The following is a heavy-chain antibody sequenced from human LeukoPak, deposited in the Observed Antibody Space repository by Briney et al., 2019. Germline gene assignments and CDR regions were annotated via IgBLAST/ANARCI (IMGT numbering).Heavy chain of an antibody. J-gene: IGHJ6*02. Sequence: PGGSLRLSCAASGFTVSRNYMSWVRQAPGKGLEWVSVIYSGGTTYYADSVKGRFTISRDNSKNTVFLQMNSLRAEDTAIYYCGRRRKRDYSYSRGMDVGAQGTTVTVPS. V-gene: IGHV3-66*01. CDR2: IYSGGTT. D-gene: IGHD2-21*02. CDR1: GFTVSRNY. CDR3: GRRRKRDYSYSRGMDV.